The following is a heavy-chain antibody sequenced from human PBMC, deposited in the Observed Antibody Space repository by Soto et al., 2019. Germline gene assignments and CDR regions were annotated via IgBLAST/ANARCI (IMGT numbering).Heavy chain of an antibody. Sequence: GASVKVSCKASGGTFSSYAISWVRQAPGQGLEWMGGIIPIFGTANYAQKFQGRVTITADKSTSTAYMELSSLRSEDTAVYYCARSRGAVASNDYYGMDVWGQGTTVTVSS. CDR2: IIPIFGTA. CDR1: GGTFSSYA. CDR3: ARSRGAVASNDYYGMDV. D-gene: IGHD6-19*01. V-gene: IGHV1-69*06. J-gene: IGHJ6*02.